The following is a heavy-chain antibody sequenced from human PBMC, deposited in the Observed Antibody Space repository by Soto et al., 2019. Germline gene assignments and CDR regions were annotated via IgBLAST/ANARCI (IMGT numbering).Heavy chain of an antibody. D-gene: IGHD3-10*01. CDR3: ARDARGTGGFDERNI. V-gene: IGHV1-2*02. CDR2: INPNSGDT. J-gene: IGHJ6*02. Sequence: ASVKVSCKASGYIFTGYHIHWVRQAPGRGLEWMGWINPNSGDTEYAQNFQGRVTMTRDTSFNLVYMEMSGLMSDDTAVYYCARDARGTGGFDERNIWGQGTRVTVSS. CDR1: GYIFTGYH.